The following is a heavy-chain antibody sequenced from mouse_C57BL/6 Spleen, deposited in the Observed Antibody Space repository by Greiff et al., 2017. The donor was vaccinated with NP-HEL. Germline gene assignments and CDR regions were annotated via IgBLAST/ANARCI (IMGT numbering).Heavy chain of an antibody. D-gene: IGHD2-1*01. Sequence: EVQLVESGGDLVKPGGSLKLSCAASGFTFSSYGMSWVRQTPDKRLEWVATISSGGSYTYYPDSVKGRFTISRDNAKNTLYLQMSSLKSEDTAMYYCARKGGNSWYFDVWGTGTTVTVSS. CDR3: ARKGGNSWYFDV. V-gene: IGHV5-6*01. CDR1: GFTFSSYG. CDR2: ISSGGSYT. J-gene: IGHJ1*03.